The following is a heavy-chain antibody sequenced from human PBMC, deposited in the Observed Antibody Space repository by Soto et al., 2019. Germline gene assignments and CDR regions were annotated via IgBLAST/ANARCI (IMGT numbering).Heavy chain of an antibody. CDR2: INAGNGNT. CDR3: ARGGGIVVVTAPNDH. Sequence: GASVKVSCKASGYTLTRYSIHWVRQAPGQRLEWMGWINAGNGNTKFSQKFQGRVTITRDTSASTAYIELGSLTSEDTAVYYCARGGGIVVVTAPNDHWGQGTLVYVSS. J-gene: IGHJ4*02. D-gene: IGHD2-21*02. CDR1: GYTLTRYS. V-gene: IGHV1-3*01.